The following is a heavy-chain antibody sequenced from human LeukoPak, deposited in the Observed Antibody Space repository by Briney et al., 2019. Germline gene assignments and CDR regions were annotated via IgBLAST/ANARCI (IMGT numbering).Heavy chain of an antibody. Sequence: PSETLSLTCAVYGGSFSGYYWSWIRQPPGKGLEWIGEINHSGSTNCNPSLKSRVTISVDTSKNQFSLKLSSVTAADTAVYYCARIAARRTLDPWGQGTLVTVSS. CDR1: GGSFSGYY. CDR3: ARIAARRTLDP. CDR2: INHSGST. J-gene: IGHJ5*02. V-gene: IGHV4-34*01. D-gene: IGHD6-6*01.